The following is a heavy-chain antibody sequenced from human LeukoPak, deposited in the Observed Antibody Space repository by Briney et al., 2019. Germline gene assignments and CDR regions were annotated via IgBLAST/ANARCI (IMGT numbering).Heavy chain of an antibody. D-gene: IGHD2-2*01. J-gene: IGHJ6*04. CDR1: GFTFSSYA. Sequence: PGESLRLSCAASGFTFSSYAMHWVRQAPGKGLEWVAVISYDGSNKYYADSVKGRFTISRDNSKNTLYLQMNSLRAEDTAVYYCAREDIVVVPAAPRPYYYYGMDVWGKGTTVTVSS. CDR2: ISYDGSNK. CDR3: AREDIVVVPAAPRPYYYYGMDV. V-gene: IGHV3-30*04.